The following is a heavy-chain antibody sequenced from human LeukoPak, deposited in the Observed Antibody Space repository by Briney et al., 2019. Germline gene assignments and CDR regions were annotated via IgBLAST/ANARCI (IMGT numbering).Heavy chain of an antibody. J-gene: IGHJ4*02. Sequence: GGSLRLSCAASGFTFSSYGMSWVRQAPGKGLEWVSAITGSGGSTYYADSVKGRFTISRAISKNTLYLQKNSLRAEDTAVYCCAKDRARGVINGKVSGYWGQGTLGTVSS. CDR1: GFTFSSYG. CDR2: ITGSGGST. D-gene: IGHD3-10*01. V-gene: IGHV3-23*01. CDR3: AKDRARGVINGKVSGY.